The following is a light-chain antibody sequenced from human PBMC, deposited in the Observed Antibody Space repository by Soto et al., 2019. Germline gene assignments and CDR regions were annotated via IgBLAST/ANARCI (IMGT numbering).Light chain of an antibody. CDR1: QSVLYTSNNKNY. CDR3: QQHYTTPFT. Sequence: DIVMTQSPDSLAVSLGERATINCKSSQSVLYTSNNKNYLTWYQQKPGQPPKLLIYWASTRESGVPDRFSGSGSGTDFTLTINSLQAEDVAVYYCQQHYTTPFTFGPGTKLDIK. CDR2: WAS. J-gene: IGKJ3*01. V-gene: IGKV4-1*01.